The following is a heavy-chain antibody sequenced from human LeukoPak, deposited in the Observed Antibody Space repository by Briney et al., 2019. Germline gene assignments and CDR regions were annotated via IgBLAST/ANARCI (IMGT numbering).Heavy chain of an antibody. J-gene: IGHJ4*02. CDR1: GGSISSSSYY. CDR3: ARPYYYDSSGYYSYYFDY. Sequence: SETLSLTCTVSGGSISSSSYYWGWIRQPPGKGLEWIGCIYYSGSTYYNPSLKSRVTISVDTSKNQFSLKLSSVTAADTAVYYCARPYYYDSSGYYSYYFDYWGQGTLVTVSS. D-gene: IGHD3-22*01. V-gene: IGHV4-39*01. CDR2: IYYSGST.